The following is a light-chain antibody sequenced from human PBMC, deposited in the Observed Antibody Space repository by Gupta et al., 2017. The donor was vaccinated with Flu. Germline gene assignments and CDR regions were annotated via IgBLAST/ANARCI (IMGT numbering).Light chain of an antibody. J-gene: IGKJ2*04. V-gene: IGKV3-20*01. CDR3: HQDAMAPSS. Sequence: EIVLTQSPGTLSLSPGEGASLSCRASQTVSRDFLAWYQQRPGQAPRLLISGASTRATGIPDRFTGSGSGTDFTLTISRLEPEDFAVYYCHQDAMAPSSFGRGSKLQIK. CDR2: GAS. CDR1: QTVSRDF.